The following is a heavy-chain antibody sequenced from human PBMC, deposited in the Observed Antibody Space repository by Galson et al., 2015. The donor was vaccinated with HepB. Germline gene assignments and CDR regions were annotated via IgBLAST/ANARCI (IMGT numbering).Heavy chain of an antibody. CDR1: GDSVSSTSAA. J-gene: IGHJ5*02. CDR2: TFYRSKWYS. V-gene: IGHV6-1*01. Sequence: CAISGDSVSSTSAAWNWVRQSPSRGLEWLGRTFYRSKWYSHYAVSVKSRITINPDTTKNRFSLQLASVTPEDTAVYYCARGGTGEVYWFDPWGQGTPVTVSA. CDR3: ARGGTGEVYWFDP. D-gene: IGHD7-27*01.